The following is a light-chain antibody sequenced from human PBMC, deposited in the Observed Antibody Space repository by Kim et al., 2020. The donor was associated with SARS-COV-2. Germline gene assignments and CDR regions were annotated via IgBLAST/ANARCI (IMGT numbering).Light chain of an antibody. CDR2: DAS. J-gene: IGKJ2*01. V-gene: IGKV3-11*01. CDR3: QQRSDYT. Sequence: EIVLTQSPATLSLAPGERATLSCRASQSVSTYLALYQQKPGQAPRLLIYDASNRATVIPARFSGSGSGTDFTLTISSLEPDDFARYYCQQRSDYTFGTGTKLEI. CDR1: QSVSTY.